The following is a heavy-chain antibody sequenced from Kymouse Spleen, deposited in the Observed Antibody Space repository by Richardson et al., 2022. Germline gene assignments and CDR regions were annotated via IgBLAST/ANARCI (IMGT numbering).Heavy chain of an antibody. Sequence: QVQLVESGGGVVQPGRSLRLSCAASGFTFSSYGMHWVRQAPGKGLEWVAVISYDGSNKYYADSVKGRFTISRDNSKNTLYLQMNSLRAEDTAVYYCAKGGYYGSGSDGMDVWGQGTTVTVSS. V-gene: IGHV3-30*18. J-gene: IGHJ6*02. CDR2: ISYDGSNK. CDR3: AKGGYYGSGSDGMDV. CDR1: GFTFSSYG. D-gene: IGHD3-10*01.